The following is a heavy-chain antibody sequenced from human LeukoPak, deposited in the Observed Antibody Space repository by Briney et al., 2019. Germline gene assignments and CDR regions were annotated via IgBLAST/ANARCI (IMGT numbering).Heavy chain of an antibody. CDR2: ISSSSSYI. Sequence: GGSLRLSCAASGFTFSSYSMNWVRQAPGKGLEWVSSISSSSSYIYYADSVEGRFTISRDNAKNSLYLQMNSLRAEDTAVYYCARVAAGRRGCDYWGQGTLVTVSS. V-gene: IGHV3-21*01. CDR3: ARVAAGRRGCDY. J-gene: IGHJ4*02. CDR1: GFTFSSYS. D-gene: IGHD6-13*01.